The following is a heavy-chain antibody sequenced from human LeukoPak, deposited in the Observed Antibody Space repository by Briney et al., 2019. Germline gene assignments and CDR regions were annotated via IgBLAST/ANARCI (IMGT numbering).Heavy chain of an antibody. Sequence: TGGSLRLSCAASGFTFSSYSMNWVCQAPGKGLEWVSSISSSSSYIYYADSVKGRFTISRDNAKNSLYLQMNSLRAEDTAVYYCARSGEKQQLASAFDIWGQGTMVTVSS. J-gene: IGHJ3*02. D-gene: IGHD6-13*01. V-gene: IGHV3-21*01. CDR1: GFTFSSYS. CDR2: ISSSSSYI. CDR3: ARSGEKQQLASAFDI.